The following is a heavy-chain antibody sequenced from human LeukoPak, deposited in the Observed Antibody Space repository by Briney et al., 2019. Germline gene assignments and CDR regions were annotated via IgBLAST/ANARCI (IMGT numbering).Heavy chain of an antibody. D-gene: IGHD3-22*01. V-gene: IGHV1-18*01. CDR1: GYTFTSYG. CDR2: ISAYNGNT. Sequence: ASVKVSCKASGYTFTSYGISWVRQAPGQGLEWMGWISAYNGNTNYAQKLQGRVTMTTDTSTSTAYMELRSLRSDDTAVYYCARDLSSYYYDSSGYYPCGYWGQGTLVTVSS. CDR3: ARDLSSYYYDSSGYYPCGY. J-gene: IGHJ4*02.